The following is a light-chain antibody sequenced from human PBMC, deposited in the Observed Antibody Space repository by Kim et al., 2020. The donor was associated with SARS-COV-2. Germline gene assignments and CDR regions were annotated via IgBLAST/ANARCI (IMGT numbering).Light chain of an antibody. CDR1: SSDVGAYNY. CDR2: DVS. J-gene: IGLJ3*02. V-gene: IGLV2-14*03. CDR3: GSYTSSSTWV. Sequence: QSVLTQPASLSGSPGQSLTISCTGTSSDVGAYNYVSWYQQHPGKAPKLMISDVSNRPSGVSNRFSGSKSGNTASLTISGLQAEDEADYYCGSYTSSSTWVFGGGTQLTVL.